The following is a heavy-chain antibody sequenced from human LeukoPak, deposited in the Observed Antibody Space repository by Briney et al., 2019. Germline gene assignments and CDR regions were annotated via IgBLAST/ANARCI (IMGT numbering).Heavy chain of an antibody. V-gene: IGHV3-30*02. CDR3: AKDRVGAMLYFDL. CDR2: IRSDGNNK. J-gene: IGHJ4*02. CDR1: GFTFSNAW. D-gene: IGHD1-26*01. Sequence: GGSLRLSCAASGFTFSNAWMSWVRQAPGKGLEWVAFIRSDGNNKYYADSVKGRFTISRDNSKNTLYLQINSLRAEDTAVYFCAKDRVGAMLYFDLWGQGTLVTVSS.